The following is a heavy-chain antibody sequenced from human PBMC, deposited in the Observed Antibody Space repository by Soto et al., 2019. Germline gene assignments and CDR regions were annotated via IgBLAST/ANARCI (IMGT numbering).Heavy chain of an antibody. D-gene: IGHD3-3*01. CDR3: ARVQSLEMFAP. V-gene: IGHV1-3*01. CDR1: GYTFTCYA. J-gene: IGHJ4*02. CDR2: INAGNVNT. Sequence: QVQLVQSGAEVKKHGASVKVSCKASGYTFTCYAILWVRQAPGQRLEWMGWINAGNVNTKYSQNFQGRVTITRDTSASTVYMELSSLRSEDTAVYYCARVQSLEMFAPWGQGTLVTVSS.